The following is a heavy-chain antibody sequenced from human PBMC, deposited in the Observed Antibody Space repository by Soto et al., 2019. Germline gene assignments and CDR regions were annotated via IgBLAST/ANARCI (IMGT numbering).Heavy chain of an antibody. CDR2: IYSSGTT. D-gene: IGHD3-10*01. V-gene: IGHV4-39*01. J-gene: IGHJ4*02. Sequence: QLHLQESGPGLVRPSETLSLTCTVSGVSMSRSTYYWGWIRQPPGKGLEWVGSIYSSGTTYYNPSLKSRLTRAADASNNQFSLKLTYVTAADPAVYYCASVITMVRGVLEYWGQGTLVTVSS. CDR1: GVSMSRSTYY. CDR3: ASVITMVRGVLEY.